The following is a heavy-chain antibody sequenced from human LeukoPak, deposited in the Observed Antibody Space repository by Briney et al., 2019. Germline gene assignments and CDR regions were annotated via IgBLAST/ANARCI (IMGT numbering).Heavy chain of an antibody. CDR2: INPNSGGT. D-gene: IGHD3-3*01. CDR1: GYTFTGYS. Sequence: ASVKVSCKASGYTFTGYSIHWVRQAPGHGLEWMGWINPNSGGTTYAQRFQGRVTMTRDTSISTVYMELSRLRSDDTAVYYCARAEITIFGVVTGYYYYMDVWGKGTTVTVSS. J-gene: IGHJ6*03. V-gene: IGHV1-2*02. CDR3: ARAEITIFGVVTGYYYYMDV.